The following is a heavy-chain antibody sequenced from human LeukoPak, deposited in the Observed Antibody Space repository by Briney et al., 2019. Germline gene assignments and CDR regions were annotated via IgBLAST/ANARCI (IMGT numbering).Heavy chain of an antibody. CDR3: AKDPRWELRLGYFQH. CDR1: GFTFSSYA. V-gene: IGHV3-23*01. CDR2: ISGSGGGT. J-gene: IGHJ1*01. D-gene: IGHD1-26*01. Sequence: PGGSLRLSCAASGFTFSSYAMSWVRQAPGKGLEWVSAISGSGGGTYYADSVKGRFTIPRDNSKNTLYLQMNSLRAEDTAVYYCAKDPRWELRLGYFQHWGQGTLVTVSS.